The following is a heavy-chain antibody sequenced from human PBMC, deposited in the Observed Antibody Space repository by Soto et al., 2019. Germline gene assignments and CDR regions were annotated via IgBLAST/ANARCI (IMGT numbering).Heavy chain of an antibody. V-gene: IGHV3-9*01. D-gene: IGHD5-18*01. CDR2: ISWNSGSI. CDR1: GFTFDGYA. J-gene: IGHJ4*02. Sequence: GGSLRLSCAASGFTFDGYAMYWVRQAPGKGLEWVSGISWNSGSIGYADSVKGRFTISRDNAKNSLYLLMNSLRGEDTALYYCAKAQTRGGYGYGFFDYWGQGALVTV. CDR3: AKAQTRGGYGYGFFDY.